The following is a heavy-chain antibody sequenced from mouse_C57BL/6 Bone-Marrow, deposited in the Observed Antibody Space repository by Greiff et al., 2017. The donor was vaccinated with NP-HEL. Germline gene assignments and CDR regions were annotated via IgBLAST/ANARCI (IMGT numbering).Heavy chain of an antibody. CDR3: TRDYDDCLAY. J-gene: IGHJ3*01. CDR1: GYTFTDYE. V-gene: IGHV1-15*01. CDR2: IDPETGGT. D-gene: IGHD2-4*01. Sequence: VKLQESGAELVRPGASVTLSCKASGYTFTDYEMHWVKQTPVHGLEWIGAIDPETGGTAYNQKFKGKAILTADKSSSTAYMELRSLTSEDSAVYYCTRDYDDCLAYWGQGTLVTVSA.